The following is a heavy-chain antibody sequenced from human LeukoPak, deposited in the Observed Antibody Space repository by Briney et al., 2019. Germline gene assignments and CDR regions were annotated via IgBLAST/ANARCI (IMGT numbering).Heavy chain of an antibody. Sequence: GGSLRLSCAASGFTFSSYSMNWVRQAPGKGLEWGSSISSSSSYIYYADSVKGRFTISRDNAKNSLYLQMNSLRAEDTAVYYCARGYDILAGYKDDAFDIWGQGTMVTVSS. J-gene: IGHJ3*02. CDR1: GFTFSSYS. CDR3: ARGYDILAGYKDDAFDI. D-gene: IGHD3-9*01. V-gene: IGHV3-21*01. CDR2: ISSSSSYI.